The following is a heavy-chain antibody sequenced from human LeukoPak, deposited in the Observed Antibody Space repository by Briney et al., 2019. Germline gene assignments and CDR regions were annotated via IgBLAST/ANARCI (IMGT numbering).Heavy chain of an antibody. V-gene: IGHV4-39*01. CDR2: NYYSGST. CDR1: GGSISSSSYY. Sequence: PSETQSLTCTLSGGSISSSSYYWGWIRQPPGKGLEWIGSNYYSGSTYYNPSLKSRVTISVDLSKNELSLKLSSVTAADPAVYSCARQITSFGMVIPDWFDPWGQGTLVTVSS. CDR3: ARQITSFGMVIPDWFDP. D-gene: IGHD3-3*01. J-gene: IGHJ5*01.